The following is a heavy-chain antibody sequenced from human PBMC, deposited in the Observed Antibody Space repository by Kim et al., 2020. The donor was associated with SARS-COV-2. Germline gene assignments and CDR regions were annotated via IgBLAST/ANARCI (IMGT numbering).Heavy chain of an antibody. CDR1: GGTFSSYA. CDR2: IIPIFGTA. J-gene: IGHJ2*01. Sequence: SVKFSCKASGGTFSSYAISWVRQAPGQGLEWMGGIIPIFGTANYAQKFQGRVTITADESTSTAYMELSSLRSEDTAVYYCARLHPRESRVDQHWYLDLWGRGTLVSVSS. CDR3: ARLHPRESRVDQHWYLDL. V-gene: IGHV1-69*13. D-gene: IGHD5-12*01.